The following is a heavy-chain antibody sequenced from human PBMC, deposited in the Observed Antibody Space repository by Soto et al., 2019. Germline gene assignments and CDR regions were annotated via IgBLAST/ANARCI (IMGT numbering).Heavy chain of an antibody. V-gene: IGHV3-30*18. Sequence: QVQLVESGGGVVQPGGSLRLTCVASGFTFGSHGMHWVRLAPGKGLEWVAVISYDETNEYYVDSVKGRFTISRDNSKSTLYLQMNRLRPEDTAVYTCAKDLRTTISDYGMDVWGQGTTVTVS. D-gene: IGHD2-21*01. CDR1: GFTFGSHG. J-gene: IGHJ6*02. CDR2: ISYDETNE. CDR3: AKDLRTTISDYGMDV.